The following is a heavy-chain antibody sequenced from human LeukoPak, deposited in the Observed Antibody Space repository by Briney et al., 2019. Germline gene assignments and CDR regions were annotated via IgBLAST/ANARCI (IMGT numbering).Heavy chain of an antibody. V-gene: IGHV3-69-1*02. Sequence: GGSLRLSCSASGFTFSDYDMNWVRQAPGKGLEWVSSISGLSTHIYYGDSVKGRFSISRDNAKNSVYLQMNSLGVEDTAIYYCGRAFPPLRTSSAGDLWGQGVLVTVSS. CDR3: GRAFPPLRTSSAGDL. CDR1: GFTFSDYD. CDR2: ISGLSTHI. D-gene: IGHD3-16*01. J-gene: IGHJ4*02.